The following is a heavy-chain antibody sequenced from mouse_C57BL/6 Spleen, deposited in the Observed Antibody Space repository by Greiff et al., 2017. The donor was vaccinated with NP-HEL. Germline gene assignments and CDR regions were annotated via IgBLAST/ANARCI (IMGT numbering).Heavy chain of an antibody. Sequence: QVHVKQSGPELVKPGASVKISCKASGYTFTDYYINWVKQRPGQGLEWIGWIFPGSGSTYYNEKFKGKATLTVDKSSSTAYMLLSSLTSEDSAVYFCARGTYGSSSRYFDVWGTGTTVTVSS. J-gene: IGHJ1*03. D-gene: IGHD1-1*01. CDR2: IFPGSGST. CDR1: GYTFTDYY. V-gene: IGHV1-75*01. CDR3: ARGTYGSSSRYFDV.